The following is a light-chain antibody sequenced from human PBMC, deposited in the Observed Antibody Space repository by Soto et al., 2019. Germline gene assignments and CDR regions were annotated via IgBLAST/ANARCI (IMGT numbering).Light chain of an antibody. V-gene: IGKV1-5*01. CDR2: DAS. CDR1: RSISTW. J-gene: IGKJ2*01. Sequence: DIQMTQSPSTLSASVGDRVTITCRASRSISTWLAWYQQKPGKAPKLLIYDASSLQSGVPSRFSGSGSGTEFTLTISSLQPDDFATYYCQQYESHSSSTFGQGTKLESK. CDR3: QQYESHSSST.